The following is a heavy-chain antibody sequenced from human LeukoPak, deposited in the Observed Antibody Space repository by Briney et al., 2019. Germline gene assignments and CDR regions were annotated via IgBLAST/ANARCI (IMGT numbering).Heavy chain of an antibody. CDR1: GYTFTSYD. J-gene: IGHJ6*02. CDR3: ASGLIVATMQYYYGMDV. CDR2: MNPNSGNT. V-gene: IGHV1-8*01. D-gene: IGHD5-12*01. Sequence: ASVKVSCKASGYTFTSYDINWVRQATGQGLEWMGWMNPNSGNTGYAQKFQGRVTMTRNTSISTAYMELSSLRSEDTAVYYCASGLIVATMQYYYGMDVWGQGTTVTVSS.